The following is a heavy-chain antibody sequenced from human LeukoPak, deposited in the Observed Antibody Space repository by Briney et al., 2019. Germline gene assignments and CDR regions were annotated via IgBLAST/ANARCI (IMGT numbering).Heavy chain of an antibody. V-gene: IGHV4-4*07. J-gene: IGHJ6*03. CDR3: ARGGYSGYDYYYYYMDV. CDR1: GGSISSYY. CDR2: IYTSGST. D-gene: IGHD5-12*01. Sequence: SETLSLTCSVSGGSISSYYWSWIRQPAGKGLEWIGRIYTSGSTNYNPSLKSRVTMSVDTSKNQFSLKLSSVTAADTAVYYCARGGYSGYDYYYYYMDVWGKGTTVTVSS.